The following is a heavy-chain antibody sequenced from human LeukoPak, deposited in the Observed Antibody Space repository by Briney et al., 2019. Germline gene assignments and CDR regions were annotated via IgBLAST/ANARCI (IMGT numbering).Heavy chain of an antibody. CDR1: GGSISSSNW. J-gene: IGHJ6*02. D-gene: IGHD6-13*01. CDR3: ARDERQYSSSWYLGYYYYGMDV. V-gene: IGHV4-4*02. CDR2: IYHSGST. Sequence: PSGTLSLTCAVSGGSISSSNWWSWVRQPPGRGLEWIGEIYHSGSTNYNPSLKRRVTISVDKSKNQFSLKLSSVTAADTAVYYCARDERQYSSSWYLGYYYYGMDVWGQGTTVTVSS.